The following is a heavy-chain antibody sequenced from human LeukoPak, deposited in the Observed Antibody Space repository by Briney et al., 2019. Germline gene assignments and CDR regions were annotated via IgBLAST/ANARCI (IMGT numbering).Heavy chain of an antibody. CDR2: ISSSSGYI. Sequence: GGSLRLSCAASGFTFSSYSMNWVRQAPGKGLEWVSSISSSSGYIYYADSVKGRFTISRDNAKNSLYLQMNSLRAEDTAVYYCARVVLRAIGSQGHYYYYYIDVWGKGTRVSVSS. CDR1: GFTFSSYS. V-gene: IGHV3-21*01. J-gene: IGHJ6*03. D-gene: IGHD2-15*01. CDR3: ARVVLRAIGSQGHYYYYYIDV.